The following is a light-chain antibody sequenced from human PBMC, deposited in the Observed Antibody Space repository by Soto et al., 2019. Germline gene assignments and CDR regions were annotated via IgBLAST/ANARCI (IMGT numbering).Light chain of an antibody. CDR3: QQYTSWPPLT. J-gene: IGKJ4*02. V-gene: IGKV3-15*01. Sequence: EIVMTQSPATLSVSPGERATLFCRASQNINNNLAWYQQKPGQAPRLLIYGAYTRATGIPATFSGSGSGTEFTLTISSLQSEDFAVYYCQQYTSWPPLTTRGGTHVNIK. CDR2: GAY. CDR1: QNINNN.